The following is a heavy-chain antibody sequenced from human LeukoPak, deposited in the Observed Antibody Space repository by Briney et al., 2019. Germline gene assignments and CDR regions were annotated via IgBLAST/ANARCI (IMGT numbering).Heavy chain of an antibody. Sequence: PGGSLRLSCAASGFTFSSYSMNWVRQAPGKGLEWVSSISSSSSYIYYADSVKGRFTISRDNAKNSLYLQMNSLRAEDTAVYYCARDLAVAGTSYYGTDVWGQGTTVTVSS. CDR1: GFTFSSYS. CDR3: ARDLAVAGTSYYGTDV. CDR2: ISSSSSYI. D-gene: IGHD6-19*01. V-gene: IGHV3-21*01. J-gene: IGHJ6*02.